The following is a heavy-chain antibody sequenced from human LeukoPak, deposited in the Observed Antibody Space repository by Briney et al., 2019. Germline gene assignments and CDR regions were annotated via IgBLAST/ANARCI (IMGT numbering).Heavy chain of an antibody. CDR1: GGSFSGYY. CDR2: IYNSGTT. J-gene: IGHJ4*02. CDR3: ASDLGY. Sequence: PSETLSLTCAVYGGSFSGYYWSWIRQPPGKGLEWIGRIYNSGTTNYSPSLKSRLTISVDTSKNQISLKLNSVTAADTAVYYCASDLGYWGQGTLVTVSS. V-gene: IGHV4-59*10.